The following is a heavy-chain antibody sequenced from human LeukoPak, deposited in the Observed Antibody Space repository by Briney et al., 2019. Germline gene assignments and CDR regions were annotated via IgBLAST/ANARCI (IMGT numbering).Heavy chain of an antibody. CDR1: GFTFSNAW. D-gene: IGHD5-12*01. CDR2: IKSKTDGGTT. J-gene: IGHJ4*02. V-gene: IGHV3-15*01. CDR3: TTDQRAWSGYDNY. Sequence: GGSLRLSCAASGFTFSNAWMSWVRQAPGKGLEWVGRIKSKTDGGTTDYAAPVKGRFTISRDDSKNTLYLQMNSLKTEDTAVYYCTTDQRAWSGYDNYWGQGTLVTVSS.